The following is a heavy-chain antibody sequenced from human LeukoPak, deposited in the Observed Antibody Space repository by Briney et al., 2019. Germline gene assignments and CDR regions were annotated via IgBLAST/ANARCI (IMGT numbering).Heavy chain of an antibody. Sequence: VASVKVSCKAPGYTFTSYGISWVRQAPGQGLEWMGWISAYNGNTNYAQKLQGRVTMTTDTSTSTAYMELRSLRSDDTAVYYCASGPIMVYAHNFDYWGQGTLVTVSS. V-gene: IGHV1-18*01. J-gene: IGHJ4*02. CDR1: GYTFTSYG. CDR3: ASGPIMVYAHNFDY. CDR2: ISAYNGNT. D-gene: IGHD2-8*01.